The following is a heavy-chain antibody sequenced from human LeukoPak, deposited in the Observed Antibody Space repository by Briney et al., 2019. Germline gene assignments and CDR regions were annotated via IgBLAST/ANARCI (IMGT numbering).Heavy chain of an antibody. CDR3: ARGRFGEPKDY. D-gene: IGHD3-10*01. CDR2: IYYSGST. CDR1: GGSISSGVYY. V-gene: IGHV4-31*03. J-gene: IGHJ4*02. Sequence: SQTLSLTCTVSGGSISSGVYYWSWIRQHPGKGLKWIGYIYYSGSTYYNPSLKSRVTISVDTSKNQFSLKLSSVTAADTAVYYCARGRFGEPKDYWGQGTLVTVSS.